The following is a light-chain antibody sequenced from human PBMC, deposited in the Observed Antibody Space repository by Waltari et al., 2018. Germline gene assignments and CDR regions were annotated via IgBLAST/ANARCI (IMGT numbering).Light chain of an antibody. J-gene: IGKJ3*01. Sequence: DIQMTQSPSSLSASVGDRVTITCRASQSIRSYLNWYQQKPGKAPKLLIYTASRLQSGVPSRFSGSGSGTDFTLTISSLQPEDFATYYCQQSYSIPFTFGPSIKVAI. V-gene: IGKV1-39*01. CDR2: TAS. CDR1: QSIRSY. CDR3: QQSYSIPFT.